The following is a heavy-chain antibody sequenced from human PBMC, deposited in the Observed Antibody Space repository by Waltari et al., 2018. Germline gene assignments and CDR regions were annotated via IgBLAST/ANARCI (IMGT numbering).Heavy chain of an antibody. Sequence: VQLVAPGGGIVRPGGSLRLSGAAFGFFFADYVMRCVRQAAGRGRGWVSGITWNGGHTGYAESGMGRFTVSRDNGKNSLYLQMNSLSDEDTALYYCARDFRSGYSIDFWGQGTLVTVSS. V-gene: IGHV3-20*04. CDR1: GFFFADYV. CDR3: ARDFRSGYSIDF. CDR2: ITWNGGHT. D-gene: IGHD5-12*01. J-gene: IGHJ4*02.